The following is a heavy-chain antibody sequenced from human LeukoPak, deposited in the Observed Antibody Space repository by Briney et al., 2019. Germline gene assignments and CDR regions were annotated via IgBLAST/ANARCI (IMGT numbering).Heavy chain of an antibody. CDR3: ARHGYSSGSLAWFDP. J-gene: IGHJ5*02. V-gene: IGHV4-4*07. Sequence: PSETLSLTCTVSGASISSYYWSWIRQPAGKGLEWIGRIHSGGSTTYNPSLKSRVTISVDTSKNQFSLKLSSVTAADTAVYYCARHGYSSGSLAWFDPWGQGTQVTVSS. D-gene: IGHD6-19*01. CDR1: GASISSYY. CDR2: IHSGGST.